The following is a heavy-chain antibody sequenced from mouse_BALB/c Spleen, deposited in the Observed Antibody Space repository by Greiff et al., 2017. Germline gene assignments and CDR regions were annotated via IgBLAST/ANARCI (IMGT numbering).Heavy chain of an antibody. V-gene: IGHV5-6-4*01. CDR2: ISSGGSYT. D-gene: IGHD1-1*01. CDR1: GFTFSSYT. J-gene: IGHJ1*01. Sequence: DVMLVESGGGLVKPGGSLKLSCAASGFTFSSYTMSWVRQTPEKRLEWVATISSGGSYTYYPDSVKGRFTISRDNAKNTLYLQMSSLKSEDTAMYYCTRGGGYGSSYWYFDVWGAGTTVTVSS. CDR3: TRGGGYGSSYWYFDV.